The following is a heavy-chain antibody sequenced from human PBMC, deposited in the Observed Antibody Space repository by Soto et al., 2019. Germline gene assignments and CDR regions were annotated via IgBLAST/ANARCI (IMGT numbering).Heavy chain of an antibody. CDR1: GYTFTSYG. D-gene: IGHD6-19*01. Sequence: GASVKVSCKASGYTFTSYGISWVRPAPGQGLEWMGWISAYNGNTNYAQKLQGRVTMTTDTSTSTAYMELRSLRAEDTAVYYCAKNIAVAGSFAEYFQHWGQGTLVTVSS. CDR2: ISAYNGNT. J-gene: IGHJ1*01. V-gene: IGHV1-18*01. CDR3: AKNIAVAGSFAEYFQH.